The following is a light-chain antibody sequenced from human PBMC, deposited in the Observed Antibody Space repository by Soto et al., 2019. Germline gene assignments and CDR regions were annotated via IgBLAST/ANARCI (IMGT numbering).Light chain of an antibody. CDR2: AAS. J-gene: IGKJ1*01. Sequence: NRMSQSPSSVSASVGGRVTITCRASQSISSYLNWYQQKPGKAPKLLIYAASSLQSGVPSRFSGSGSGTDFTLTISSLQPEDFATYYCQQSYSTPWTFGQRTMVDVK. V-gene: IGKV1-39*01. CDR3: QQSYSTPWT. CDR1: QSISSY.